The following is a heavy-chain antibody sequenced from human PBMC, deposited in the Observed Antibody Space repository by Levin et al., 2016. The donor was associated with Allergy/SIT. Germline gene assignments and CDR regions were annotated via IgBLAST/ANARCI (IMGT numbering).Heavy chain of an antibody. CDR2: ITRTGYAT. J-gene: IGHJ4*02. D-gene: IGHD6-19*01. V-gene: IGHV3-23*01. CDR1: GFTFTNYA. Sequence: GGSLRLSCAASGFTFTNYAMSWVRQAPGKGLEWVSAITRTGYATYYADSVKGRFTISRDSSKNTLYLQMNSLRAEDTAVYYCAKDLQEWLAYFDSWGQGALVTVSS. CDR3: AKDLQEWLAYFDS.